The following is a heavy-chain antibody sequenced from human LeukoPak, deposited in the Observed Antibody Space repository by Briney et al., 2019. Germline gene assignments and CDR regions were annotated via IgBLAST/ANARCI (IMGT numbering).Heavy chain of an antibody. CDR1: KFSFSAYW. CDR3: AKDNWSDEPGYYYYYMDV. Sequence: GGSLRLSCAASKFSFSAYWMHWVRQAPGKGLEWVSAISGSGGSTYYADSVKGRFTISRDNSKNTLYLQMNSLRAEDTAVYYCAKDNWSDEPGYYYYYMDVWGKGTTVTVPS. CDR2: ISGSGGST. D-gene: IGHD1-20*01. V-gene: IGHV3-23*01. J-gene: IGHJ6*03.